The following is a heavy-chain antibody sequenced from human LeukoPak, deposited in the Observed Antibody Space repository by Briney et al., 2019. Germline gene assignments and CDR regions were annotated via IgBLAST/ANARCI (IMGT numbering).Heavy chain of an antibody. CDR3: AKRRLVEPRASDY. Sequence: GGSLRLSCAASGFTFSSYAMHWVRQAPGKGLEWVSAISGSGGSTYYADSVKGRFTISRDNSKNTLYLQMNSLRAEDTAVYYCAKRRLVEPRASDYWGQGTLVTVSS. J-gene: IGHJ4*02. V-gene: IGHV3-23*01. D-gene: IGHD6-19*01. CDR2: ISGSGGST. CDR1: GFTFSSYA.